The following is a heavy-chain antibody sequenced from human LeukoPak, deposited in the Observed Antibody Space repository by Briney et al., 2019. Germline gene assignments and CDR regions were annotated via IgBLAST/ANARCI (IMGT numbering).Heavy chain of an antibody. CDR3: ARGRGIVVVVAATRDYYGMDV. CDR2: INHSGST. J-gene: IGHJ6*02. V-gene: IGHV4-34*01. CDR1: GGSFSGYY. D-gene: IGHD2-15*01. Sequence: PSETLSLTCAVYGGSFSGYYWSWLRQPPGKGLEWIGEINHSGSTNYNSSLKSRVTISVDTSKNQFSLKLSSVTAADTAVYYCARGRGIVVVVAATRDYYGMDVWGQGTTVTVSS.